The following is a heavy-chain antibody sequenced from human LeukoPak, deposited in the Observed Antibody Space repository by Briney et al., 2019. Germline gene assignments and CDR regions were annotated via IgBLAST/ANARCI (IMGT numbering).Heavy chain of an antibody. Sequence: SETLSLTCTVSGGSISSYYWSWIRQPPGKGLEWIGYIYYSGSTNYNPSLKSRVTISVDRSKNQFSLKLSSVTAADTAVYYCARIVEGELHRIDYWGQGTLVTVSS. CDR3: ARIVEGELHRIDY. V-gene: IGHV4-59*12. CDR1: GGSISSYY. D-gene: IGHD1-26*01. J-gene: IGHJ4*02. CDR2: IYYSGST.